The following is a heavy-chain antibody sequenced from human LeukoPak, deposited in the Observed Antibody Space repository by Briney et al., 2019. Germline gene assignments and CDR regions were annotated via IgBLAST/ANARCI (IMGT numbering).Heavy chain of an antibody. CDR1: GGTFSSYA. CDR3: ARDGGADAFDI. J-gene: IGHJ3*02. CDR2: IIPILGIA. Sequence: ASVKVSCKASGGTFSSYAISWVRQAPGQGLEWMGRIIPILGIANYAQKFQGRVTITADKSTSTAYMELSSLRSEDTAVYYCARDGGADAFDIWGQGTMVTVPS. D-gene: IGHD2-15*01. V-gene: IGHV1-69*04.